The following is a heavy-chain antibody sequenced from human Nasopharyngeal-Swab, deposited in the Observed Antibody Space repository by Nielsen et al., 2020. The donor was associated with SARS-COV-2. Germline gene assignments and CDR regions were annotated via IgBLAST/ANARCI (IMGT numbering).Heavy chain of an antibody. CDR3: ARLGGEWELLDY. D-gene: IGHD1-26*01. Sequence: GESLKISCKASGYDFTTYWIAWVRQMTGEGLEWMGTIYPANSETAYSPSFQGQVTISADRSVTTAYLQWSSLKASDTAMYYCARLGGEWELLDYWGQGTLVTVSS. V-gene: IGHV5-51*01. CDR1: GYDFTTYW. CDR2: IYPANSET. J-gene: IGHJ4*02.